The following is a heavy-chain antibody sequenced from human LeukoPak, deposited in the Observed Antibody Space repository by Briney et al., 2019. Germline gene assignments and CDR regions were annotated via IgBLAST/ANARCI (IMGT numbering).Heavy chain of an antibody. J-gene: IGHJ3*02. CDR2: ISGSGEST. CDR3: AKLLVPTRLFDAFDI. V-gene: IGHV3-23*01. D-gene: IGHD2-8*02. Sequence: PGGSLRLSCAASGFTFTTYAITWVRQAPGKGLEWVSTISGSGESTYYADSVKGRFTISRDSSKNTLYLQMNSLRAEDTAIYYCAKLLVPTRLFDAFDIWGQGTMVTVSS. CDR1: GFTFTTYA.